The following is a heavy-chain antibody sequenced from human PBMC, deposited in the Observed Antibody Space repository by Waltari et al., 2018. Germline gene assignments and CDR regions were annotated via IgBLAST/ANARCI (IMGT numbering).Heavy chain of an antibody. CDR3: ARVFVYGANSGKRPMDV. D-gene: IGHD4-17*01. J-gene: IGHJ6*03. V-gene: IGHV3-7*01. Sequence: EVQMVESGGGLVQPGGSLRLSCAASGSTFRSYWMTWVRQAPGKGLEWVANIKQDGSENYYVDSVKGRFTISRDDAKNSLYLQMNSLRNEDTAVYFCARVFVYGANSGKRPMDVWGKGTTVTVSS. CDR2: IKQDGSEN. CDR1: GSTFRSYW.